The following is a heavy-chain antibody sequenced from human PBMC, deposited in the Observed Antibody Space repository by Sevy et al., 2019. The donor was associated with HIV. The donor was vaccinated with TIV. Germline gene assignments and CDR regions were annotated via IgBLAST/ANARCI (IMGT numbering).Heavy chain of an antibody. Sequence: GGSLRLSCAASGFTFSDHYMDWVRQAPGKGLEWVGRIRNNANSDTTEYAASVKGRFTISRDDSKNSLYLQMNSLKTEDTAVYYCARVPTYGSVTYFLDYWGQGSLVTVSS. V-gene: IGHV3-72*01. CDR1: GFTFSDHY. D-gene: IGHD3-10*01. CDR3: ARVPTYGSVTYFLDY. J-gene: IGHJ4*02. CDR2: IRNNANSDTT.